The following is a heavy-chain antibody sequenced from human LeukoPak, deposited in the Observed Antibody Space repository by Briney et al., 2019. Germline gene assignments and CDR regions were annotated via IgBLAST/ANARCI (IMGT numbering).Heavy chain of an antibody. J-gene: IGHJ3*02. Sequence: GGSLRLSCSASGFTFSSYAMHWVRHAPRKGLEYVSAISSTGGSTYYADSVKGRFTISRDNSKNTLYLQMSSLRAEDTSVYYCVKAPGTTVVGFDIWGQGTMVTVSS. CDR2: ISSTGGST. D-gene: IGHD4-11*01. CDR1: GFTFSSYA. V-gene: IGHV3-64D*09. CDR3: VKAPGTTVVGFDI.